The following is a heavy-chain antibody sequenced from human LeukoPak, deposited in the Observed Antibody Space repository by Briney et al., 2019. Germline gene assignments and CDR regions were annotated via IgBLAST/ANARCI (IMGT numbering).Heavy chain of an antibody. Sequence: GGSLRLSCAASGFTFSNYEMNWVRQAPGKGLEWVSHISSSGSTVYYADSVKGRFTISRDNAKNSLYLQMNSLRAEDTAVYYCARKNSTKRTIYYSYYMDVWGKGTTVTVSS. CDR3: ARKNSTKRTIYYSYYMDV. D-gene: IGHD1-1*01. CDR1: GFTFSNYE. V-gene: IGHV3-48*03. CDR2: ISSSGSTV. J-gene: IGHJ6*03.